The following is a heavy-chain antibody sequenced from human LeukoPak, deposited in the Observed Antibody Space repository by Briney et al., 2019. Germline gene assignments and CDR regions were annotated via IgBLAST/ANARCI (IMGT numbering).Heavy chain of an antibody. CDR3: AGADFVVVIAMFDY. D-gene: IGHD2-21*01. CDR2: ISYDGSNK. Sequence: GGSLRLSCAASGFTFSSYAMHWVRQAPGKGLEWVAVISYDGSNKYYADSVKGRFTISRDNSKNTLYLQMNSLRAEDTAVYYCAGADFVVVIAMFDYWGQGTLVTVSS. CDR1: GFTFSSYA. J-gene: IGHJ4*02. V-gene: IGHV3-30-3*01.